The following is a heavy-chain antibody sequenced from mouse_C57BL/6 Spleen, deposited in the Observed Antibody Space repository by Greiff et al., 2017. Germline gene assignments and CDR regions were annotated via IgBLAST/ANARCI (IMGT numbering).Heavy chain of an antibody. V-gene: IGHV1-69*01. CDR2: IDPSDSYT. CDR1: GYTFTSYW. J-gene: IGHJ4*01. Sequence: VQLQQPGAELVMPGASVKLSCKASGYTFTSYWMHWVKQRPGQGLERIGEIDPSDSYTNYNQKFKGKSTLTVDKSSSTAYMQLSSLTSEDSAVYYCARRGLHYAMDYWGQGTSVTVSS. CDR3: ARRGLHYAMDY. D-gene: IGHD2-4*01.